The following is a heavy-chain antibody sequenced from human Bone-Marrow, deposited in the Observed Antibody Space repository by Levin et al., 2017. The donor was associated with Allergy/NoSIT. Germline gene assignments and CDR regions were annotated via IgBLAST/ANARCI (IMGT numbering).Heavy chain of an antibody. Sequence: GESLKISCKASGYTFTSYGISWVRQAPGQGLEWMGWISAYNGNTNYAQKLQGRVTMTTDTSTSTAYMELRSLRSDDTAVYYCARDGSSSWYNPFDYWGQGTLVTVSS. V-gene: IGHV1-18*01. CDR1: GYTFTSYG. CDR3: ARDGSSSWYNPFDY. D-gene: IGHD6-13*01. CDR2: ISAYNGNT. J-gene: IGHJ4*02.